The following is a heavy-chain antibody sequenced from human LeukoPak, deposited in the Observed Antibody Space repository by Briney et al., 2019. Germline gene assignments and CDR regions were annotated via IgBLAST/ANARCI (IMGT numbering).Heavy chain of an antibody. CDR3: ARVGPIAAAGSGSYYMDV. D-gene: IGHD6-13*01. J-gene: IGHJ6*03. V-gene: IGHV4-59*01. Sequence: SETLSLTCTVSGGSISSYYWSWIRQPPGKGLEWIGYIYYSGSTNYNPSLKSRVTISVDTSKNQFSLKLSSVTAADTAVYYCARVGPIAAAGSGSYYMDVWGKGTTVTVSS. CDR2: IYYSGST. CDR1: GGSISSYY.